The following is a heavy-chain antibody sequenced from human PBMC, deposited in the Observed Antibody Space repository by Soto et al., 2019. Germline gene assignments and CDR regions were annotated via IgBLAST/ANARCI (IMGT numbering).Heavy chain of an antibody. CDR1: GGTFSSYT. CDR3: ARDHTEYSSSAPSYYYYYMDV. D-gene: IGHD6-6*01. Sequence: QVQLVQSGAEVKKPGSSVKVSCKASGGTFSSYTISWVRQAPGQGLEWMGRIIPILGIANYAQKFQGRVTTTADKSTSTAYMELSSLRSEDTAVYYCARDHTEYSSSAPSYYYYYMDVWGKGTTVTVSS. V-gene: IGHV1-69*08. CDR2: IIPILGIA. J-gene: IGHJ6*03.